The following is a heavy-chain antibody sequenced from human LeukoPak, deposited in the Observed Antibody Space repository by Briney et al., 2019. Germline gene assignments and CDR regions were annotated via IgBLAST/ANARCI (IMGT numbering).Heavy chain of an antibody. Sequence: GGSLRLSCAASGFTFSNYSMNWVRQAPGKGPEWVSAISAIGGSTYYADSVKGRFTISRDNSKNTLYLQMNSLRAEDTAVYYCVKDYCSSAGCYAFDYWGQGTLVTVSS. CDR1: GFTFSNYS. J-gene: IGHJ4*02. V-gene: IGHV3-23*01. CDR3: VKDYCSSAGCYAFDY. CDR2: ISAIGGST. D-gene: IGHD2-2*01.